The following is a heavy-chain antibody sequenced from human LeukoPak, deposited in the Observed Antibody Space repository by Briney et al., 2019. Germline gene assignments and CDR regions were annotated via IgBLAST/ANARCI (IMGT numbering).Heavy chain of an antibody. D-gene: IGHD4-23*01. CDR3: ARSASRWKKGFDY. Sequence: ASVKVSCKASGGTFSSYDINWVRQATGQGLEWMGWMNPNSGNTGYAQKFQGRVTMTRNTSISTAYMELSSLRSEDTAVYYCARSASRWKKGFDYWGQGTLVTVSS. V-gene: IGHV1-8*02. CDR2: MNPNSGNT. J-gene: IGHJ4*02. CDR1: GGTFSSYD.